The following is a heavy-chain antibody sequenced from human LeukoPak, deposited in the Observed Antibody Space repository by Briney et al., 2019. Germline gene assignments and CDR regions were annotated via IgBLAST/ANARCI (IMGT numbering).Heavy chain of an antibody. J-gene: IGHJ5*02. CDR2: ISAYNGNT. CDR3: ARDGRPIAAAEGNWFDP. CDR1: GYTFTSYG. D-gene: IGHD6-13*01. V-gene: IGHV1-18*01. Sequence: ASVKVSCKASGYTFTSYGISWVRQAPGQGLEWMGWISAYNGNTNYARKLQGRVTMTTDTSTSTAYMELRSLRSDDTAVYYCARDGRPIAAAEGNWFDPWGQGTLVTVSS.